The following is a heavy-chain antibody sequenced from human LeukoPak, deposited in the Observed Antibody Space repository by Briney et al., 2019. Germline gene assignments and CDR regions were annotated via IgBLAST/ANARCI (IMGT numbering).Heavy chain of an antibody. CDR2: MNPNSGNT. V-gene: IGHV1-8*02. Sequence: ASVKVSCKASGYTFTSYDINWVRQATGQGLEWMGWMNPNSGNTGYAQKFQGRVTMTRNTSISTAYMELSSLRSEDTAVYYCARVHSSGRVARSQMGFDPWGQGTLVTVSS. CDR1: GYTFTSYD. D-gene: IGHD6-19*01. J-gene: IGHJ5*02. CDR3: ARVHSSGRVARSQMGFDP.